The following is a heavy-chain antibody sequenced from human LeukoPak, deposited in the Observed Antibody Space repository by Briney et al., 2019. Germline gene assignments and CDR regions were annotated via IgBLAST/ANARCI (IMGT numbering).Heavy chain of an antibody. J-gene: IGHJ5*02. V-gene: IGHV1-18*01. Sequence: GASVKVSCKASGYTFTSYGISWVRQAPGQGLEWMGWISAYNGNTNYAQKLQGRVTMTTDTSTSTAYMELRSLRSDDTAVYYCARDSWGYQLLSYHQGFDPWGQGTLVTVSS. CDR3: ARDSWGYQLLSYHQGFDP. D-gene: IGHD2-2*01. CDR2: ISAYNGNT. CDR1: GYTFTSYG.